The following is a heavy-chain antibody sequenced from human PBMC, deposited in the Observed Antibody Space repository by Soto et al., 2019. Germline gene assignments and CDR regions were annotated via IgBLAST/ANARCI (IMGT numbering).Heavy chain of an antibody. CDR1: GGSISSSSYY. D-gene: IGHD4-17*01. CDR3: ARTTRMTTMIDY. J-gene: IGHJ4*02. CDR2: VYYSGGT. V-gene: IGHV4-61*01. Sequence: PSETLSLTCTVSGGSISSSSYYWSWIRQPPGKGLEWIGYVYYSGGTKYNPSLKSRLTMSLDMSKKQFSLRLTSVTAADTAVYFCARTTRMTTMIDYWGQGTQVTVSS.